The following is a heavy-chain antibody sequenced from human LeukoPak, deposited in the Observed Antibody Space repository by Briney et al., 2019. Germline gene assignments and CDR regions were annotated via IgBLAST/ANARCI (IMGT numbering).Heavy chain of an antibody. CDR1: GGTFSSYA. CDR3: ARDQRVCSSTSCYYYYGMDV. Sequence: SVKVSCKASGGTFSSYAISWVRQAPGQGLEWMGGIIPIFGTANYAQKFQGRVTITADESTSTAYMELSSLRSEDTAVYYCARDQRVCSSTSCYYYYGMDVWGQGTTVTVSS. J-gene: IGHJ6*02. V-gene: IGHV1-69*13. CDR2: IIPIFGTA. D-gene: IGHD2-2*01.